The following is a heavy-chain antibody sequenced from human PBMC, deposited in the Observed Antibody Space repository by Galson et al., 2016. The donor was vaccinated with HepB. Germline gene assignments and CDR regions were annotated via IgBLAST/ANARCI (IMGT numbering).Heavy chain of an antibody. CDR2: IYYSGST. CDR3: ARAVWLPLSGMDV. J-gene: IGHJ6*02. V-gene: IGHV4-59*12. CDR1: GGSIISYY. Sequence: ETLSLTCTVSGGSIISYYWSWIRQSPGKGLECIGYIYYSGSTNYNPSLNSRATMSVDTSKNQFSLKVSSVTAADTAVYYCARAVWLPLSGMDVWGQGTTVTVAS. D-gene: IGHD3-10*01.